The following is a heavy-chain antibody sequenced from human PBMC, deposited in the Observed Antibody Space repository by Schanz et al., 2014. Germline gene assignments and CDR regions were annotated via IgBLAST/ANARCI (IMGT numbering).Heavy chain of an antibody. V-gene: IGHV3-21*04. CDR3: AIDFTGSGIFFNS. J-gene: IGHJ5*01. Sequence: VQLVESGGGLVKPGGSLRLSCAASGFTFSSHTMNWVRLAPGKGLEYVSSISGRSDYIFYADSVKGRFTISRDNAKNSLYLQMNSLRAEDTAVYYCAIDFTGSGIFFNSWGQGTLVTVSS. CDR2: ISGRSDYI. CDR1: GFTFSSHT. D-gene: IGHD3-10*01.